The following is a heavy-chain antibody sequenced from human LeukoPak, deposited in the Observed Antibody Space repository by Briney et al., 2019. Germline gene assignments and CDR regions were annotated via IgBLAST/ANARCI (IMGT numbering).Heavy chain of an antibody. CDR2: IGSDGDST. V-gene: IGHV3-64D*06. CDR1: GFTFSSLG. Sequence: GGSLRLSCSASGFTFSSLGMHWVRQAPGKGLKHVSTIGSDGDSTYYADSVKDRFTISRDNSKNALYLQMTSLRPEDSAVYYCVSPVFINYWGQGTLVTVSS. J-gene: IGHJ4*01. CDR3: VSPVFINY. D-gene: IGHD1-14*01.